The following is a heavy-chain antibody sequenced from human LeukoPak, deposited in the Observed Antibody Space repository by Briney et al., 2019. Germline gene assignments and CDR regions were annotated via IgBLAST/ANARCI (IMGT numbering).Heavy chain of an antibody. V-gene: IGHV3-21*01. CDR3: AYASGYDFSSYYYYMDV. J-gene: IGHJ6*03. Sequence: PGGSLRLSCAASGFIFSSYSMNWVRQAPGKGLEWVSCISSGSSYIYYADSVKGRFTISRDNAKNSLYLQMNSLSAEDTAVYYCAYASGYDFSSYYYYMDVWGKGTTVTVSS. D-gene: IGHD5-12*01. CDR1: GFIFSSYS. CDR2: ISSGSSYI.